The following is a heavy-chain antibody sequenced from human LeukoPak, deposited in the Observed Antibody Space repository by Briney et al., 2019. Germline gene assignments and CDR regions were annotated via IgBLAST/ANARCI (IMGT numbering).Heavy chain of an antibody. D-gene: IGHD2-2*01. J-gene: IGHJ5*02. V-gene: IGHV1-69*13. CDR1: GGTFSSYA. CDR2: IIPIFGTA. Sequence: SVKVSCKASGGTFSSYAISWVRQAPGEGLEWMGGIIPIFGTANYAQKFQGRVTITADESTSTAYMELSSLRSEDTAVYYCARVWSTSHNWFDPWGQGTLVTVSS. CDR3: ARVWSTSHNWFDP.